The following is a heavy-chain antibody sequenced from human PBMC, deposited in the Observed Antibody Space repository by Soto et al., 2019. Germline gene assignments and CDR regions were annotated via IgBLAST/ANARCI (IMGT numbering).Heavy chain of an antibody. D-gene: IGHD3-10*01. Sequence: QVPLVQSGAEVKKPGSSVKVSCKASGGSFSKYSISWIRQAPGQGLEWMGRIIPYLGVITYAQKFKGRVTISADEFTGTGHMELNSLGSEDTATYLCACGSAPDVDHWGQGSLITVS. V-gene: IGHV1-69*02. J-gene: IGHJ4*02. CDR3: ACGSAPDVDH. CDR1: GGSFSKYS. CDR2: IIPYLGVI.